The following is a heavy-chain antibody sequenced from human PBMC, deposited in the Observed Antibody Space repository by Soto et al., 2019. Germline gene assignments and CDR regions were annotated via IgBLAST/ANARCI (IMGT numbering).Heavy chain of an antibody. V-gene: IGHV3-30*03. D-gene: IGHD4-17*01. CDR3: ARQYPDYQYYFDH. Sequence: GGSLRLSCAASGFTLSSYAMHWVRQAPGQGLEWVALLSYAGRDKSYRDSVKGRFTISRDNAKNTLYLQMNNLRTEDTALYYCARQYPDYQYYFDHWGQGSLVTVSS. J-gene: IGHJ4*02. CDR1: GFTLSSYA. CDR2: LSYAGRDK.